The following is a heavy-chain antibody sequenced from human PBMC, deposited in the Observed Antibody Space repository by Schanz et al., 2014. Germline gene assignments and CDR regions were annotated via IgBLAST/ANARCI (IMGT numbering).Heavy chain of an antibody. V-gene: IGHV3-66*01. D-gene: IGHD2-15*01. Sequence: EGQLAESGGGLVQPGGSLRLSCAVSGFTVSSNHMSWVRQAPGKGLEWVSVIYSGIGAYYADSVKDRFTISRDNSENTLYLQRNSLSADDTAVFYCAKGMGYCSGGTCYDYYYYGLDVWGQGTTVTVSS. CDR3: AKGMGYCSGGTCYDYYYYGLDV. CDR2: IYSGIGA. CDR1: GFTVSSNH. J-gene: IGHJ6*02.